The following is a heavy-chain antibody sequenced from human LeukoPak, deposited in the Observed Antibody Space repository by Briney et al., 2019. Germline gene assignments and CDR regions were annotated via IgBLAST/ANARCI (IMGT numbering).Heavy chain of an antibody. CDR1: GFTFSSYG. V-gene: IGHV3-30*18. CDR2: ISYDGSNK. Sequence: GGSLRLSCAASGFTFSSYGMHWVRQAPGKGLEWVAVISYDGSNKYYADSVKGRFTISRDNSKNTLYLQMNSLRAEDTAVYYCAKDQNYYGSGSYPFDYWGQGTLVTVSS. J-gene: IGHJ4*02. CDR3: AKDQNYYGSGSYPFDY. D-gene: IGHD3-10*01.